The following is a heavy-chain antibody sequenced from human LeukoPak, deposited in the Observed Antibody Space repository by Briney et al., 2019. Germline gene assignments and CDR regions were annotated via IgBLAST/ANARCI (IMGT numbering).Heavy chain of an antibody. J-gene: IGHJ5*02. D-gene: IGHD3-22*01. Sequence: ASVKVSCKVSGYTLTELSMHWVRQAPGKGLEWMGGFDPEDGETIYAQKFQGRVTITADESTSTAYMELSSLRSEDTAVYYCASLGDSSGYYYPNWFDPWGQGTLVTVSS. V-gene: IGHV1-24*01. CDR3: ASLGDSSGYYYPNWFDP. CDR2: FDPEDGET. CDR1: GYTLTELS.